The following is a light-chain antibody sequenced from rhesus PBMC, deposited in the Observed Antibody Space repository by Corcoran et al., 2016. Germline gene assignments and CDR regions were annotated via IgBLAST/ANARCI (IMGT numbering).Light chain of an antibody. CDR3: QQYKSYPPT. CDR1: QGISSY. J-gene: IGKJ4*01. Sequence: DIQMTQSPSSLSASVGDTVTITCRASQGISSYLNWFQQKPGKAPKLLIYAATTLQSGVPSRFGGSGSGTDFTPTISILQPEDFATYYCQQYKSYPPTFGGGTKVEIK. CDR2: AAT. V-gene: IGKV1-28*02.